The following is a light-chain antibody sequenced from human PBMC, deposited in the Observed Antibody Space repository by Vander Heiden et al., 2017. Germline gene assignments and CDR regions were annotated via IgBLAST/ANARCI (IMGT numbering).Light chain of an antibody. J-gene: IGKJ1*01. CDR2: GAS. Sequence: ELVMTQPPATLSVSPGERATLTCRASQGISNYLAWYQQKPGKAPRLLIYGASSRATGIPARFSGSGSGTEFTLTISSLQSEDFAVYYCQQYDSWPETFGQGTKVEIK. CDR1: QGISNY. V-gene: IGKV3-15*01. CDR3: QQYDSWPET.